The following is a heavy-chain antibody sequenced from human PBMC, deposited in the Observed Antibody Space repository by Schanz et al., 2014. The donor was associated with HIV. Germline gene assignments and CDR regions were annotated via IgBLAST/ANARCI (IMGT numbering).Heavy chain of an antibody. CDR2: ISSGGTTI. CDR3: ARDTVRGVKDSMDV. CDR1: GFTFSSYG. Sequence: VQLVESGGGVVQPGRSLRLSCAASGFTFSSYGMHWVRQAPGKGLEWVSYISSGGTTIYYADSVKGRFTVSRDNAKNSLYLQMKSLRVEDTAVYYCARDTVRGVKDSMDVWGQGTTVTVSS. D-gene: IGHD3-10*01. V-gene: IGHV3-48*04. J-gene: IGHJ6*02.